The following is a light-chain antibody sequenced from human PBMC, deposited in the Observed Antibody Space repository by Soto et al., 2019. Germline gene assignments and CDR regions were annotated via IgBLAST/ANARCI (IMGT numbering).Light chain of an antibody. Sequence: EIVMTQSPATLSVSPGERATLSCRASQSVGSDLAWYQQKPGQAPRLFIYDASTRATGFPARFSGSGSGTEFTLTISSLQSEDFAVYYCQQYNDWPRTFGQGTKVEIK. J-gene: IGKJ1*01. CDR1: QSVGSD. CDR3: QQYNDWPRT. V-gene: IGKV3-15*01. CDR2: DAS.